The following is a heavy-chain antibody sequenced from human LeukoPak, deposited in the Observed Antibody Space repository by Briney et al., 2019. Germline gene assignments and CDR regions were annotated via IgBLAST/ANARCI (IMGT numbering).Heavy chain of an antibody. Sequence: GGSLRLSCAASGFTFSSLWMHWVRQAPGKGLVWVSRINNDGSNTIYADSVKGRFTISRDNAKNTLYLQMNSLRAEDTAVYYCARDGNYYDSSGYPRGYFDYWGQGTLVTVSS. D-gene: IGHD3-22*01. J-gene: IGHJ4*02. V-gene: IGHV3-74*01. CDR1: GFTFSSLW. CDR2: INNDGSNT. CDR3: ARDGNYYDSSGYPRGYFDY.